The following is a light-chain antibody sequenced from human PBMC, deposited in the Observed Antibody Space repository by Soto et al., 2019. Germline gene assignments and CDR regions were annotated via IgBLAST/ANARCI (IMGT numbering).Light chain of an antibody. CDR1: STDVGAYNV. CDR2: YVS. CDR3: CSRGASFNWV. V-gene: IGLV2-8*01. Sequence: QSVLTQPPSASGSPGQSVTISCTGTSTDVGAYNVVSWYQQRPGEAPKLIIYYVSQRPSGVPVRFSASKSGNTASLTISGLQADDEADYYCCSRGASFNWVFGGGTKVTVL. J-gene: IGLJ3*02.